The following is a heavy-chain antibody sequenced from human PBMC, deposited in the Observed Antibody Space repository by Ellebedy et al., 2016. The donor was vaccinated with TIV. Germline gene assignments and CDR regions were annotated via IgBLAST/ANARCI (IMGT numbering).Heavy chain of an antibody. Sequence: GESLKISCKGSGYSLSTYWISWVRQVPGKGLEWMGRIDPSGSYTNYSPSFQGHVTISGDKSISTAYLQWSSLQASDTAMYYCARDDSYGPDFWGQGTLVTVSS. V-gene: IGHV5-10-1*01. J-gene: IGHJ4*02. CDR1: GYSLSTYW. CDR3: ARDDSYGPDF. D-gene: IGHD5-18*01. CDR2: IDPSGSYT.